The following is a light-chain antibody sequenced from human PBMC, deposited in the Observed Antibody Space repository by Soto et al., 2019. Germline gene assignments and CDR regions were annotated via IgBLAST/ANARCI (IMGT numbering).Light chain of an antibody. Sequence: SPSPLSACVADSFTITCRASQSISSYLHWYQQKPGKAPKLLIYGASSLQSGVPSRFSGSGSGTEFTLTISSLQPDDFATYYCQQYNSYPLTFGQGTKVDIK. CDR1: QSISSY. CDR2: GAS. V-gene: IGKV1-9*01. CDR3: QQYNSYPLT. J-gene: IGKJ1*01.